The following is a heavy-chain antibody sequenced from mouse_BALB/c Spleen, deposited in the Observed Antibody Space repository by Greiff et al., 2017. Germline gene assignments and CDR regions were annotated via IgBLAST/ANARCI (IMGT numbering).Heavy chain of an antibody. CDR2: IDTSDSYT. J-gene: IGHJ4*01. Sequence: QVQLQQSGAELVMPGASVKMSCKASGYTFTDYWMHWVKQRPGQGLEWIGAIDTSDSYTSYNQKFKGKATLTVDESSSTAYMQLSSLTSEDTAVYYCARSVYYCYGPMDYWGQGTSVTVSS. CDR1: GYTFTDYW. D-gene: IGHD1-2*01. V-gene: IGHV1-69*01. CDR3: ARSVYYCYGPMDY.